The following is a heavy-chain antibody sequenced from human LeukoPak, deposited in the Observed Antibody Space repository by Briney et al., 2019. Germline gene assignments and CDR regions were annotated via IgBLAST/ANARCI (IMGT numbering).Heavy chain of an antibody. D-gene: IGHD6-13*01. CDR2: IYYSGST. CDR3: ARARAAAGIPDY. Sequence: SETLSLTCTVSGGSISSYYWSWIRQPPGKGLEWIGYIYYSGSTNYNPSLKSRVTISVDTSKNQFSRKLSSVTAADTAVYYCARARAAAGIPDYWGQGTLVTVSS. CDR1: GGSISSYY. V-gene: IGHV4-59*01. J-gene: IGHJ4*02.